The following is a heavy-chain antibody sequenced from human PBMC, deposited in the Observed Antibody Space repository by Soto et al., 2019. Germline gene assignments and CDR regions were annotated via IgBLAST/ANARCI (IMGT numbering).Heavy chain of an antibody. CDR1: GGSISSGGYY. V-gene: IGHV4-31*03. D-gene: IGHD4-17*01. CDR2: IYYSGST. J-gene: IGHJ4*02. CDR3: ARVSQWDHYGDPGFDY. Sequence: QVQLQESGPGLVKPSQTLSLTCTVSGGSISSGGYYWSWIRQHPGKGLEWIGYIYYSGSTYYNPSLKSRVTISVDTSKIQFSLKLSSVTAADTAVYYCARVSQWDHYGDPGFDYWGQGTLVTVSS.